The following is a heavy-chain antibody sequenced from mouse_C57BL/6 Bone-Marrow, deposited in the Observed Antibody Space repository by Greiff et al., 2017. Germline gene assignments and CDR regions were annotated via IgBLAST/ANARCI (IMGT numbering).Heavy chain of an antibody. V-gene: IGHV1-47*01. CDR1: GYTFTTSP. D-gene: IGHD2-1*01. J-gene: IGHJ2*01. CDR3: ARGGNYGGYYFYY. Sequence: QVQLKESGAELVKPGASVKMSCKASGYTFTTSPIEWMKQNHGKSLEWIGNFHPYNDDTKYNDKFKGKATLTVAKSSSTVYLELSRLTSDDSAVYDGARGGNYGGYYFYYWGQGTTLTVSS. CDR2: FHPYNDDT.